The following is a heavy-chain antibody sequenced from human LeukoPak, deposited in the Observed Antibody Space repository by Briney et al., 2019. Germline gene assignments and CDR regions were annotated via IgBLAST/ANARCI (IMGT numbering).Heavy chain of an antibody. V-gene: IGHV4-59*01. CDR3: ARCSCDFWSGYYDYYYYYYMDV. Sequence: PSETLSLTCTVSGGSISSYYWSWIRQPPGKGLEWIGYIYYSGSTNYNPSLKSRVTTSVDTSKNQFSLKLSSVTAADTAVYYCARCSCDFWSGYYDYYYYYYMDVWGKGTTVTVSS. CDR2: IYYSGST. CDR1: GGSISSYY. J-gene: IGHJ6*03. D-gene: IGHD3-3*01.